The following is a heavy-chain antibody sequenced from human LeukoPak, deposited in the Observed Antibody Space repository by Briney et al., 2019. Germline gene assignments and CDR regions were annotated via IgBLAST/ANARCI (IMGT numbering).Heavy chain of an antibody. V-gene: IGHV3-30*03. Sequence: GRSLRLSCAASGFTFSSHGMHWVRQAPGKGLEWVAVTSYDGSTKYYADSAKGRFNISRDNSKNTLYLQMNSLRAEDTAVYYCARAHPPDFDYWGQGTLVTVSS. CDR3: ARAHPPDFDY. J-gene: IGHJ4*02. CDR2: TSYDGSTK. CDR1: GFTFSSHG.